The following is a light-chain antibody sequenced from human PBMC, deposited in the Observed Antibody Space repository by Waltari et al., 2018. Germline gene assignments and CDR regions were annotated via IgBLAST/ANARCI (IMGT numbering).Light chain of an antibody. Sequence: VMTQSPATLSVSPGERATLSCRASQSISDNLAWYQQKRGQAPRLLIYGASTRATGIPASLTGSGSGTDFTRTISSLQSGDSAVYYCQQYNRWPPITFGQGTRLEI. CDR2: GAS. CDR1: QSISDN. V-gene: IGKV3-15*01. CDR3: QQYNRWPPIT. J-gene: IGKJ5*01.